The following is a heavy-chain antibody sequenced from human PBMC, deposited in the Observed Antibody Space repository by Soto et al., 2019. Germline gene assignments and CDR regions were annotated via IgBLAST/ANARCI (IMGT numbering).Heavy chain of an antibody. V-gene: IGHV3-23*01. J-gene: IGHJ4*02. Sequence: EVQLLESGGGLVQPGGSLRLSCAASGFTFSSYAMRWVRQAPVKGLEWVSAISGSGDSTYYADSVKGRFTISRDNSKNTLELQRSRLRAEDTAVYYCARRGSGSDYDYWGQGTLVTVSS. D-gene: IGHD1-26*01. CDR1: GFTFSSYA. CDR2: ISGSGDST. CDR3: ARRGSGSDYDY.